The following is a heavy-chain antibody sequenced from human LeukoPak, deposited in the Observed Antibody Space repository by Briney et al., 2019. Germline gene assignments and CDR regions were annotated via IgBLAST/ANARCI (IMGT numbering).Heavy chain of an antibody. CDR1: GYTFTSYA. CDR3: ARSRYCSSTSCYYRLDP. D-gene: IGHD2-2*01. V-gene: IGHV7-4-1*02. CDR2: INTNTGNP. J-gene: IGHJ5*02. Sequence: ASVKVSCKASGYTFTSYAMHWVRQAPGQGLEWMGWINTNTGNPTYAQGFTGRFVFSLDTSVSTAYLQISSLKAEDTAVYYCARSRYCSSTSCYYRLDPWGQGTLVTVSS.